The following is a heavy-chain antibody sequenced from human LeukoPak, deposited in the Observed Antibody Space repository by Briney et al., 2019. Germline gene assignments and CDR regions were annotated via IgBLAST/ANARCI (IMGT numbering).Heavy chain of an antibody. CDR1: GFTFSSYA. Sequence: PGGSLRLSCAAPGFTFSSYAMTWVRQAPGKGLEWVSAIRGSGGSTYYADSVKGRFTISRDNSKNTLSLQMNSLRAEDTAVYYCATTVTSGGEYFQHWGQGTLVSVSS. V-gene: IGHV3-23*01. CDR2: IRGSGGST. CDR3: ATTVTSGGEYFQH. D-gene: IGHD4-17*01. J-gene: IGHJ1*01.